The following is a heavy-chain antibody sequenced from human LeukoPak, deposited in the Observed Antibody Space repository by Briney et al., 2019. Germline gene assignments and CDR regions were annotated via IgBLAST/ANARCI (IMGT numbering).Heavy chain of an antibody. CDR2: IYYSGST. Sequence: SETLSLTCTVSGGSISSYYWSWIRQPPGKGLEWIGYIYYSGSTNYNPSLKSRVTISVDTSKNQFSLKLSSVTAADTAVYYCAKARGFDPWGQGTLVTVSS. V-gene: IGHV4-59*01. J-gene: IGHJ5*02. CDR1: GGSISSYY. CDR3: AKARGFDP.